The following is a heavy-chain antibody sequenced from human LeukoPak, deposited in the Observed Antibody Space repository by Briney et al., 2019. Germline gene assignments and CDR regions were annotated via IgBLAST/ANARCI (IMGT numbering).Heavy chain of an antibody. CDR3: ARQTHFYDSSASYDAFDI. CDR1: GGSISSAGDY. V-gene: IGHV4-31*03. J-gene: IGHJ3*02. CDR2: IYHSGSA. Sequence: SQTLSLTCTVSGGSISSAGDYWTWIPQHPGKGLESIGSIYHSGSAYYNPSLKSRITISVDTSKNQFSLKLTSVTAADTAVYYCARQTHFYDSSASYDAFDIWGQGTMVTVSS. D-gene: IGHD3-22*01.